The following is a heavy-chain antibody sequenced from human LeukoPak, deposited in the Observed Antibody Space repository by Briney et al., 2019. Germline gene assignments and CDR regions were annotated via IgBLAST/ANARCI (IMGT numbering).Heavy chain of an antibody. D-gene: IGHD4-17*01. CDR3: AAAYGDYDAFDI. J-gene: IGHJ3*02. CDR1: GFTXTSSA. V-gene: IGHV1-58*02. CDR2: IVVGSGNT. Sequence: SVKVSCKASGFTXTSSAMQWVRQARGQRLEWIGWIVVGSGNTNYAQKFQERVTITRDMSTSTAYMELSSLRSEDTAVYYCAAAYGDYDAFDIWGQGTMVTVSS.